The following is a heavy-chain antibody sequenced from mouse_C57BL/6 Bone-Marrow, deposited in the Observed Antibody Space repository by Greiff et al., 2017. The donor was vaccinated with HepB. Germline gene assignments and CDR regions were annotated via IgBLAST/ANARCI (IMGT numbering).Heavy chain of an antibody. CDR2: SRNKANDYTT. CDR1: GFTFSDFY. D-gene: IGHD1-1*01. CDR3: ARDTYYGSSFYAMDY. V-gene: IGHV7-1*01. J-gene: IGHJ4*01. Sequence: EVQLVESGGGLVQSGRSLRLSCATSGFTFSDFYMEWVRQAPGKGLEWIAASRNKANDYTTEYSASVKGRFIVSRDTSQSILYLQMNALRAEDTAIYYCARDTYYGSSFYAMDYWGQGTSVTVSS.